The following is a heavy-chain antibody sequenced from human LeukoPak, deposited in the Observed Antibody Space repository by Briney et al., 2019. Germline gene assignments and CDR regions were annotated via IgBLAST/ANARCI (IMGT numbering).Heavy chain of an antibody. CDR2: IYWDDDK. CDR3: AHSQGYSGSYYTYYFDY. J-gene: IGHJ4*02. Sequence: SGPTLVKPTQTLTLTCTFSGFSLSTSGVGVGWIRQPPGEALERLALIYWDDDKRYSPSLKSRLTITKDTSKNQVVLTMTNMDPVDTATYYCAHSQGYSGSYYTYYFDYWGQGTLVTVSS. V-gene: IGHV2-5*02. D-gene: IGHD1-26*01. CDR1: GFSLSTSGVG.